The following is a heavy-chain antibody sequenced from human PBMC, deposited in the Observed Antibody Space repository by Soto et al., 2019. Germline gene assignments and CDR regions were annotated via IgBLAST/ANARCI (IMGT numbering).Heavy chain of an antibody. V-gene: IGHV5-51*01. CDR2: IYPGDSDT. Sequence: PGESLKNSCKGSGYSFTSYWIGWVRQMPGKGLEWMGIIYPGDSDTRYSPSFQGQVTISADKSISTAYLQWSSLKASDTAMYYYARGQGGSYHTTPFDYWGQGPLVTVSS. CDR1: GYSFTSYW. CDR3: ARGQGGSYHTTPFDY. D-gene: IGHD1-26*01. J-gene: IGHJ4*02.